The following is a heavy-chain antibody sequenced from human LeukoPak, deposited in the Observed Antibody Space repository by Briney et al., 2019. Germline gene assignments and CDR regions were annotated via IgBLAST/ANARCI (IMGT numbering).Heavy chain of an antibody. CDR3: ARDILTSSQSRYQH. D-gene: IGHD3-9*01. V-gene: IGHV3-7*01. CDR1: GFTFSSYW. Sequence: PGGSLRLSCAASGFTFSSYWMSWVRQAPGKGLEWVANMNQDGSEKYYVDSVKGRFTISRDNAKNSLYLQMNNLRAEDTAVYYCARDILTSSQSRYQHWGQGTLVTVSS. CDR2: MNQDGSEK. J-gene: IGHJ1*01.